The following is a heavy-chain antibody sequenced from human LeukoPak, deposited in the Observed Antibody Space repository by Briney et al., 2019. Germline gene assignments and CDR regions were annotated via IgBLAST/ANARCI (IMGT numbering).Heavy chain of an antibody. CDR2: IKSKTDGGTT. Sequence: GGSLRLSCAASGFTFSNAWMNWVRQAPGKGLEWVGRIKSKTDGGTTDYAAPVKGRFTISRDDSKNTLYLQMNSLKTEDTAVYYCTSGGYCDSSGYSGYWGQGTLVTVSS. D-gene: IGHD3-22*01. V-gene: IGHV3-15*07. CDR3: TSGGYCDSSGYSGY. J-gene: IGHJ4*02. CDR1: GFTFSNAW.